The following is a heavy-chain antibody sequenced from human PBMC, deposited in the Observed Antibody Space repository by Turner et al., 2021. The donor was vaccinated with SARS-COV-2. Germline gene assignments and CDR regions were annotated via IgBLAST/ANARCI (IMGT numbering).Heavy chain of an antibody. CDR1: GDSISSYY. CDR3: ARGAYASVSLNKFDA. CDR2: IFYTGST. V-gene: IGHV4-59*07. D-gene: IGHD3-16*01. J-gene: IGHJ5*02. Sequence: QVELQESGPELLKPSDTLYLSCSVSGDSISSYYWHWIRQPPGKGLEWIGYIFYTGSTSFNPSLNDRATMSVDTSENQFFLHLKSVTPADTTVYHCARGAYASVSLNKFDAWGQGILVSVSS.